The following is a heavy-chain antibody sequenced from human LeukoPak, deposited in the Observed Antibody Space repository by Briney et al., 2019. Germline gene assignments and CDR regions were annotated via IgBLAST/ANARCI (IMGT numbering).Heavy chain of an antibody. J-gene: IGHJ4*02. V-gene: IGHV3-53*01. CDR2: IYSGGST. CDR1: GFTVSSNY. D-gene: IGHD1-26*01. Sequence: QPGGSLRLSCAASGFTVSSNYMSWVRQAPGKGLEWVSVIYSGGSTYYADSVKGRFTISRDNSKNTLYLQMNSLRAEDTAVYYCARVSIVGATSYYFDYWGQGTLVTVSS. CDR3: ARVSIVGATSYYFDY.